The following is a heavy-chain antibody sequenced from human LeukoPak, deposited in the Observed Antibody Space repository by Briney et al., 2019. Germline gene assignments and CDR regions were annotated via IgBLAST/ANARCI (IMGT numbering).Heavy chain of an antibody. CDR2: INSDGSGT. CDR1: GFTFSSYW. CDR3: AKATVTNYYYYGMDV. J-gene: IGHJ6*02. Sequence: GGSLRLSCAASGFTFSSYWMHWVRRAPGKGLVWVSRINSDGSGTTYADSVKSRFTISRDNSKNTLYLQMNSLRAEDTAVYYCAKATVTNYYYYGMDVWGQGTTVTVSS. D-gene: IGHD4-17*01. V-gene: IGHV3-74*01.